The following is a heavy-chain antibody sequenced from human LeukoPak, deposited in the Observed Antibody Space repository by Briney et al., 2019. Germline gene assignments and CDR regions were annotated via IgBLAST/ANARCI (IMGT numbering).Heavy chain of an antibody. V-gene: IGHV4-34*01. CDR2: INHSGST. CDR1: GGSFSGYY. D-gene: IGHD4-11*01. CDR3: ARTRLQSARSYDY. Sequence: SETLSLTCAVYGGSFSGYYWSWIRQPPGKGLEWIGEINHSGSTNYNPSLKSRLIISADTSKNQFSLKLSSVTAADTAVYYCARTRLQSARSYDYWGQGALVTVSS. J-gene: IGHJ4*02.